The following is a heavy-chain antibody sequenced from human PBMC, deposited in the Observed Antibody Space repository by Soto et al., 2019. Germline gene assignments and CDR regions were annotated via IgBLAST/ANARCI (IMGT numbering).Heavy chain of an antibody. CDR3: ASGGGGGDY. Sequence: QVQLQESGPGLVKPSGTLSLTCAVSGGSVSSNNWWSWVRQPPGKGLEWIGEIYHSGSTNSNPSRKGPVTIGVDKPKTPFPLRLSSVTAGASAVFLCASGGGGGDYWGQGTLVTVSS. V-gene: IGHV4-4*02. J-gene: IGHJ4*02. CDR1: GGSVSSNNW. D-gene: IGHD3-16*01. CDR2: IYHSGST.